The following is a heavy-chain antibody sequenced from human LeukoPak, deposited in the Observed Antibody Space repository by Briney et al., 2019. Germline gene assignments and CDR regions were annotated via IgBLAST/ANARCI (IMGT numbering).Heavy chain of an antibody. Sequence: ASVKVSCKASGYTFTGYYMHWVRQAPGQGLEWMGWINPNSGGTNYAQKFQGWVTMTRDTSISTAYMELSRLRSDDTAVYYCARDRSVYDSNPWAFDIWGQGTMVTVSS. D-gene: IGHD3-22*01. CDR3: ARDRSVYDSNPWAFDI. V-gene: IGHV1-2*04. J-gene: IGHJ3*02. CDR2: INPNSGGT. CDR1: GYTFTGYY.